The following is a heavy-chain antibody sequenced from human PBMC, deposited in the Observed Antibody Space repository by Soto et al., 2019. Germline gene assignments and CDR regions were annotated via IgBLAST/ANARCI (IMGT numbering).Heavy chain of an antibody. CDR1: GYTFISRA. J-gene: IGHJ4*02. Sequence: QVQLVQSGAEVKKPGAAVKISCEASGYTFISRALHWVRQAPGQRLEWMGWINPDNANTKYSQNFQGRVTLTRDTSATTAYMELSSLRSEDTAVYFCARDPGSGHYFDYWGQGTLVTVSS. D-gene: IGHD2-15*01. CDR2: INPDNANT. V-gene: IGHV1-3*01. CDR3: ARDPGSGHYFDY.